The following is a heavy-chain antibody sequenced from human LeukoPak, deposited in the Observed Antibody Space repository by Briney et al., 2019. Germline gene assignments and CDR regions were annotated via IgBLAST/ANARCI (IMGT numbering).Heavy chain of an antibody. Sequence: SETLSLTCTVSGGSISSSSYYWDWIRQPPGKGLEWIGSIYYGGSTYYNPSLESRVTISVDTSKNQFSLKLSSVTAADTAVYYCARGVVIAPQTFDYWGQGTLVTVSS. CDR1: GGSISSSSYY. V-gene: IGHV4-39*07. J-gene: IGHJ4*02. D-gene: IGHD2-21*01. CDR3: ARGVVIAPQTFDY. CDR2: IYYGGST.